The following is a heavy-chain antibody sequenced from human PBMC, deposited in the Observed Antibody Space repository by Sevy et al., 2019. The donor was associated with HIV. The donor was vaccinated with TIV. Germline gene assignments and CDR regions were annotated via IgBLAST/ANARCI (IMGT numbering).Heavy chain of an antibody. J-gene: IGHJ4*02. Sequence: GWSLRLSCAASGFTFSSYSMNWVRQAPGKGLEWVSYISSSSSTIYYADSVKGRFTISRDNAKNSLYLQMNSLRDEDTAVYYCARVDGETRFYGDYNFDYWGQGTLVTVSS. CDR3: ARVDGETRFYGDYNFDY. CDR1: GFTFSSYS. V-gene: IGHV3-48*02. CDR2: ISSSSSTI. D-gene: IGHD4-17*01.